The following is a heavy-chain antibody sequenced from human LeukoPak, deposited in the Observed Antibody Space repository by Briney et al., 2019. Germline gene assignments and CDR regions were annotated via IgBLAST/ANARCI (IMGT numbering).Heavy chain of an antibody. Sequence: PSETLSLTCTVSGGSISSSSYYWGWIRQPPGKGLEWIGSIYYSGSTYYNPSLKSRVTISVDTSKNQFSLTLSSVTAADTAVYYCARLTRNLAAAGSVFDYWGQGTLVTVSS. V-gene: IGHV4-39*01. CDR1: GGSISSSSYY. D-gene: IGHD6-13*01. CDR2: IYYSGST. J-gene: IGHJ4*02. CDR3: ARLTRNLAAAGSVFDY.